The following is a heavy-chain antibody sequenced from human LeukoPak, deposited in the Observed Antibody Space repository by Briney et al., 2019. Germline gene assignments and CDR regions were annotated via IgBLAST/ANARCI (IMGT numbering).Heavy chain of an antibody. J-gene: IGHJ3*01. CDR2: IKQDGSEE. Sequence: GGSLRLSCAASGFTFSGYWMSWVRQPPGKGLEWVANIKQDGSEEYYVDSVKGRFTISRDNAKNSLYLQMNSLRAEDTAVYYCARVMERRLAPDAFDFWGQGTMVTVSS. V-gene: IGHV3-7*03. CDR3: ARVMERRLAPDAFDF. D-gene: IGHD2-8*01. CDR1: GFTFSGYW.